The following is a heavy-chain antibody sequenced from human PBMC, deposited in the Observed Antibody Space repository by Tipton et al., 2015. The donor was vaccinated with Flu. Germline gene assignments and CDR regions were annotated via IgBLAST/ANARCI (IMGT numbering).Heavy chain of an antibody. D-gene: IGHD6-13*01. V-gene: IGHV3-7*03. CDR3: VRAVGGAAAL. J-gene: IGHJ3*01. CDR1: GFTFSSYW. Sequence: SLRLSCAASGFTFSSYWMHWVRQAPGKGLEWVANIKQDGSEKYYVDSVKGRFTISRDNAKNSLYMQMNSLRAEDTAIYYCVRAVGGAAALWGQGTMVTVSS. CDR2: IKQDGSEK.